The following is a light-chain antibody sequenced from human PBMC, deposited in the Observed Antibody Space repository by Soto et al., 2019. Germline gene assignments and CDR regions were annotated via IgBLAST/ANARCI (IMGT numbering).Light chain of an antibody. CDR1: QSIGGNF. V-gene: IGKV3-20*01. Sequence: EIVLTQSPGPLSLSPGEGATLSCRASQSIGGNFLAWYQQRRGQAPRLLIHGASNRATGIPDRFSGSGSGTDFTLTITRLEPEDVAVYYCQQYGGSPRTFGQGTKVDIK. J-gene: IGKJ1*01. CDR2: GAS. CDR3: QQYGGSPRT.